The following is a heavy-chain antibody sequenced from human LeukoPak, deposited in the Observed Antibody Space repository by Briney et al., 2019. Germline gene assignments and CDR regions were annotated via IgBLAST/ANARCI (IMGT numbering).Heavy chain of an antibody. CDR2: INHSGST. CDR3: ARGVPYGDYGVGY. CDR1: GGSFSGYH. D-gene: IGHD4-17*01. J-gene: IGHJ4*02. Sequence: SETLSLTGAVYGGSFSGYHWSWIRQPPGKGLEGIGEINHSGSTNYNPSLRSRVTISVDTSKNQFSLKLSSVTAADTAVYYCARGVPYGDYGVGYWGQGTLVTVSS. V-gene: IGHV4-34*01.